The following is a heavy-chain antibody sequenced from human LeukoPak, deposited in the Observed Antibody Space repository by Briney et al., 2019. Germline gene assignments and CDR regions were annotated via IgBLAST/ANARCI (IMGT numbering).Heavy chain of an antibody. D-gene: IGHD3-22*01. CDR2: IYHSGST. V-gene: IGHV4-38-2*02. J-gene: IGHJ4*02. CDR3: ATMGGYYDSSGYDGGRDY. CDR1: GYSISSGYY. Sequence: SETLSLTCTVAGYSISSGYYWGWIRQPPGKGLEWIGSIYHSGSTYYNPSLKSRVTISVDTSKNQFSLKLSSVTAADTAVYYCATMGGYYDSSGYDGGRDYWGQGTLVTVPS.